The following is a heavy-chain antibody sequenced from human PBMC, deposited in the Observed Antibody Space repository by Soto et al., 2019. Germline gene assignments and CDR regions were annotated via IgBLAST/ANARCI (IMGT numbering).Heavy chain of an antibody. CDR3: ARDRETRAAGSRGFDP. V-gene: IGHV4-39*07. CDR1: GGSISSSTHY. Sequence: SETLSLTCTVSGGSISSSTHYWGWIRQPPGKGLEWIGSIYYSGSTYYNPSLKSRATISLDTSKNQFSLTLSSVTAADTAVYHCARDRETRAAGSRGFDPWGQGTLVTVSS. J-gene: IGHJ5*02. CDR2: IYYSGST. D-gene: IGHD6-13*01.